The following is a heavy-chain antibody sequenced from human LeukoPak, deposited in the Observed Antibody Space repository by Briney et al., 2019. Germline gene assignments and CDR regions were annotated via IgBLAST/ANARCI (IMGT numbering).Heavy chain of an antibody. J-gene: IGHJ3*02. CDR1: GGSISSSSYY. CDR3: ARHVGYSYGYEDAFDI. V-gene: IGHV4-39*01. D-gene: IGHD5-18*01. Sequence: SETLSLTCTVSGGSISSSSYYWGWIRQPPGKGLEWIGSIYYSGSTYYNPSLKSRVTISVDTSKNQFSLKLSSVAAAGTAVYYCARHVGYSYGYEDAFDIWGQGTMVTVSS. CDR2: IYYSGST.